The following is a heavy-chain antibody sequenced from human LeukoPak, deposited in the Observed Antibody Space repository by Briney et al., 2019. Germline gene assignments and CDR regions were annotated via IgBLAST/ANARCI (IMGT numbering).Heavy chain of an antibody. CDR3: ARTTEGGYTYDYFNHYSMDV. D-gene: IGHD5-18*01. J-gene: IGHJ6*03. V-gene: IGHV4-59*01. CDR1: GGSLSSYY. Sequence: SETLSLTCTVSGGSLSSYYWSWIREPPGKGPEWIGYIYYSGSTNYNPSLKSRVTISVDTSKNQFSLKLSSVTAADTAVYYCARTTEGGYTYDYFNHYSMDVWGEGTTVTISS. CDR2: IYYSGST.